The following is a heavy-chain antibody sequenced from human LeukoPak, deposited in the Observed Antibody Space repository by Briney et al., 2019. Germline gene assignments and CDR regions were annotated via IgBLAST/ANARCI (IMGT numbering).Heavy chain of an antibody. V-gene: IGHV3-43*02. Sequence: GGSLRLSCAASGFTFSNSAMHWVRQAPGKGLEWVSLISGDGVSTFYADSVKGRFSISRDNSKNSLSLEMNSLRTEDTAMYYCARESGKFDYWGQGTLVAVSS. CDR2: ISGDGVST. CDR3: ARESGKFDY. J-gene: IGHJ4*02. CDR1: GFTFSNSA.